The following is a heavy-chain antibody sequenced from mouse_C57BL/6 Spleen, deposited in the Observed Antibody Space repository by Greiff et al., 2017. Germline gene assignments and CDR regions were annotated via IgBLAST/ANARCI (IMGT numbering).Heavy chain of an antibody. CDR2: IHPNSGST. CDR1: GYTFTSYW. D-gene: IGHD1-1*01. J-gene: IGHJ4*01. V-gene: IGHV1-64*01. CDR3: ARCYGRSYYAMDY. Sequence: VQLQQPGAELVKPGASVKLSCKASGYTFTSYWMHWVKQRPGQGLEWMGMIHPNSGSTNYNEKFKSKATLTVDKSSSTAYMQLSSLTSEDSAVYYCARCYGRSYYAMDYWGQGTSVTVSS.